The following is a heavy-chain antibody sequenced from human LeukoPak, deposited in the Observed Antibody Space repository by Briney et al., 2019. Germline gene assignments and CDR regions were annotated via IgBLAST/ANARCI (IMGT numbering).Heavy chain of an antibody. D-gene: IGHD6-19*01. CDR1: SGSISSGSYY. V-gene: IGHV4-61*02. J-gene: IGHJ3*02. CDR3: ARDIRSGWTRDAFDI. CDR2: FYTSGST. Sequence: SETLSLTCTVSSGSISSGSYYWSWIRQPAGKGLEWIGRFYTSGSTNYNPSLKSRVTMSVDTSKNQFSLKLSSVTAADTAVYYCARDIRSGWTRDAFDIWGQGTMVTVSS.